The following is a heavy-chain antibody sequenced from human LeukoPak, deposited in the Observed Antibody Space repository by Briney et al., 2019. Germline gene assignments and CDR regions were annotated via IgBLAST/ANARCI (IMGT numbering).Heavy chain of an antibody. Sequence: SETLSLTCAVYGGSFSGYYWSWIRQPPGKGLEWIGYIYYSGSTYYNPSLKSRVTISVDTSKNQFSLKLSSVTAADTAVYYCARVRGGLRFLDYWGQGTLVTVSS. J-gene: IGHJ4*02. D-gene: IGHD5-12*01. V-gene: IGHV4-30-4*01. CDR3: ARVRGGLRFLDY. CDR1: GGSFSGYY. CDR2: IYYSGST.